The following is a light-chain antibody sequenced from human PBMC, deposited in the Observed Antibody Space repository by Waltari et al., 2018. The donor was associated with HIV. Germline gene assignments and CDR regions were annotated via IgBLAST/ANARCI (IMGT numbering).Light chain of an antibody. Sequence: ILLMQSPDSLSLSPGETATLSCRASQAVNNDYLAWYQQRPGQAPRLLMYRASTRAAAIPDRFSVGGSGTDFTLTISSLEPDDFAVYYCHQYGDSSLMTFGPGTTVDL. CDR1: QAVNNDY. V-gene: IGKV3-20*01. CDR3: HQYGDSSLMT. CDR2: RAS. J-gene: IGKJ3*01.